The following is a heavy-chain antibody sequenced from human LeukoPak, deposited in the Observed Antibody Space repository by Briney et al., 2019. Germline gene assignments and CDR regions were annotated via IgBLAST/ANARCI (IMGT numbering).Heavy chain of an antibody. J-gene: IGHJ3*01. V-gene: IGHV3-23*01. D-gene: IGHD2-21*02. CDR2: ISASTGRT. CDR3: ARGDFFAFDL. Sequence: PGGSLRLSCAPSGFTFSTFDTSWVRQSPGKGLEWVSAISASTGRTYYADSVKGRFTISRDNSKNTLLLQMHSLRVDDTAVYFYARGDFFAFDLWGQGTMVTVSS. CDR1: GFTFSTFD.